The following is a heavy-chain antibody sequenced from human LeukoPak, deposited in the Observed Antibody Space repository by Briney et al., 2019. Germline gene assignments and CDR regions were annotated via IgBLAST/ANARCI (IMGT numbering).Heavy chain of an antibody. CDR3: AKMAVGVVVPAAMHTFDY. CDR1: GFTFSSYA. J-gene: IGHJ4*02. D-gene: IGHD2-2*01. CDR2: ISGSGGST. V-gene: IGHV3-23*01. Sequence: PGGSLRLSCAASGFTFSSYAMSWVRQAPVKGLEWVSAISGSGGSTYYADSVKGRFTISRDNSKNTLYLQMNSLRAEDTAVYYCAKMAVGVVVPAAMHTFDYWGQGTLVTVSS.